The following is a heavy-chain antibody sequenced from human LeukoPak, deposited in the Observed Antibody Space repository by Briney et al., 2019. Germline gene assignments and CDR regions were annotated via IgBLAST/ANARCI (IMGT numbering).Heavy chain of an antibody. V-gene: IGHV1-2*06. D-gene: IGHD3-22*01. CDR2: INPNSGVT. CDR3: AKSYDSSGYSVDY. Sequence: ASVNVSCKASGYSFTGYYVHWVRQAPGQGLEWMGRINPNSGVTSYAQKFQDRVTMTRDTSISTAYMNLSRLRSDDAAVYYCAKSYDSSGYSVDYWGQGTLVTVSS. J-gene: IGHJ4*02. CDR1: GYSFTGYY.